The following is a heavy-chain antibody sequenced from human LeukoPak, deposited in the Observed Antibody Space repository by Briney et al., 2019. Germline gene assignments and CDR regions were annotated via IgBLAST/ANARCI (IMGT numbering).Heavy chain of an antibody. CDR3: AIDPEGVGSGSSC. CDR2: INPNSGGT. CDR1: GYTFTGYS. D-gene: IGHD3-10*01. Sequence: ASLKVSCKASGYTFTGYSMHWVRHAPGQGLEWMGWINPNSGGTNYTQTSQGRVTMTRDTSISTAYMELSRLRSDDTALYYCAIDPEGVGSGSSCWGQVTLVTVSS. V-gene: IGHV1-2*02. J-gene: IGHJ4*02.